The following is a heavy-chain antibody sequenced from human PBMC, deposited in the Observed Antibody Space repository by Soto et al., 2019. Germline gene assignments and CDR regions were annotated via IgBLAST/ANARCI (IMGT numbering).Heavy chain of an antibody. CDR1: GFTFDDYG. CDR3: AREDNYDSSGYCVY. CDR2: INWNGGST. Sequence: GSLRLSCAASGFTFDDYGMSWVRQASGKGLEWVSGINWNGGSTGYADSVKGRFTISRDNAKNSLYLQMNSLRAEDTALYYCAREDNYDSSGYCVYWGQGTLVTVSS. V-gene: IGHV3-20*04. J-gene: IGHJ4*02. D-gene: IGHD3-22*01.